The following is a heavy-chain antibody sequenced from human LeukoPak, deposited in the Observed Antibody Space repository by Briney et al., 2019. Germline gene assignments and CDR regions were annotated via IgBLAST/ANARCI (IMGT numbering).Heavy chain of an antibody. V-gene: IGHV1-46*01. Sequence: ASVKVSCKASGYTFISYYMHWVRQAPGQGLEWMGTIDPSSSSTSFARNFQGRVTMTRDTSTTTVYMELSSLRSEDTAVYFCARDRIVANRGSTPGCLDPWGQGTLVTVSS. CDR2: IDPSSSST. D-gene: IGHD5-12*01. CDR1: GYTFISYY. J-gene: IGHJ5*02. CDR3: ARDRIVANRGSTPGCLDP.